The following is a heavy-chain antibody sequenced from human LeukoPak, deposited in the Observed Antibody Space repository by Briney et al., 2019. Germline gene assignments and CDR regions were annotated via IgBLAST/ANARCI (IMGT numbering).Heavy chain of an antibody. CDR2: INPNSGGT. CDR3: AKDPPLEPYYYDSSGYLDAFDI. J-gene: IGHJ3*02. D-gene: IGHD3-22*01. Sequence: GASVKVSCKASGYTFTGYYMHWVRQAPGQGLEWMGWINPNSGGTNYAQKFQGRVTMTRDTSISTAYMELSRLRSDDTAVYYCAKDPPLEPYYYDSSGYLDAFDIWGQGTMVTVSS. V-gene: IGHV1-2*02. CDR1: GYTFTGYY.